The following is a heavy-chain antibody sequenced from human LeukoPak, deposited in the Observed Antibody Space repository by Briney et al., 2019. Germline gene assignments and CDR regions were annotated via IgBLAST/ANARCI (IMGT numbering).Heavy chain of an antibody. Sequence: PGGSLRLSCAASGFTFSSYAMSWVRQAPGKGLEWVSAISGSGGSTYYADSVKGRFTISRDNSKNTLYLQMNSLRAEDTAVYYCATFLIGAAMERGSDYWGQGTLVTVSS. V-gene: IGHV3-23*01. CDR3: ATFLIGAAMERGSDY. J-gene: IGHJ4*02. CDR2: ISGSGGST. CDR1: GFTFSSYA. D-gene: IGHD5-18*01.